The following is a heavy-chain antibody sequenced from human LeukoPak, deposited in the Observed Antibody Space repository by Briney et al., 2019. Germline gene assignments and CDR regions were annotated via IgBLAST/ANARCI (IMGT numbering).Heavy chain of an antibody. CDR3: ARAYNWGYFDY. V-gene: IGHV3-53*01. CDR1: GFTVSNNY. D-gene: IGHD7-27*01. CDR2: IYAGGST. J-gene: IGHJ4*02. Sequence: PGGSLRLSCAASGFTVSNNYMNWVRQAPGRGLEWVSVIYAGGSTYYGDSVKGRFTISRDNSKNTLYLQMNSLRADDTAMYYCARAYNWGYFDYWGQGTLVTVSS.